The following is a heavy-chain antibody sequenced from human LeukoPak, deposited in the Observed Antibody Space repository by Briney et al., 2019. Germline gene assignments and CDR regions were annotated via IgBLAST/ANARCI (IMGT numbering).Heavy chain of an antibody. CDR3: ARDRGQYYDFWSGGDAFDI. CDR2: ISSSSSYI. CDR1: GFTFSSYA. V-gene: IGHV3-21*01. Sequence: GGSLRLSCAASGFTFSSYAMSWVRQAPGKGLEWVSSISSSSSYIYYADSVKGRFTISRDNAKNSLYLQMNSLRAEDTAVYYCARDRGQYYDFWSGGDAFDIWGQGTMVTVSS. D-gene: IGHD3-3*01. J-gene: IGHJ3*02.